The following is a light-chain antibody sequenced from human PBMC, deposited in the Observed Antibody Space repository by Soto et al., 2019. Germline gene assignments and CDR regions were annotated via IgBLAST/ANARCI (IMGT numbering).Light chain of an antibody. CDR1: QSVSSNY. J-gene: IGKJ1*01. V-gene: IGKV3-20*01. CDR2: GAS. CDR3: HQYGSSPAT. Sequence: EIVLTQSPGTLSSSPGESAALSCRASQSVSSNYLAWYQQKPGQAPRLLIYGASNRATGIPDRFSGSGSGTDFTLTISRLEPEDFAVYYCHQYGSSPATFGQGTKVDIK.